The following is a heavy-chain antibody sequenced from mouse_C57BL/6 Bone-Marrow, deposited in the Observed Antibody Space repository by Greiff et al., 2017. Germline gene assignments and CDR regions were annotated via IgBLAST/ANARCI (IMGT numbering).Heavy chain of an antibody. D-gene: IGHD2-5*01. CDR1: GFSLTSYG. CDR2: IWGVGST. CDR3: ASRAYYSNYGFAY. V-gene: IGHV2-6*01. Sequence: VKLVESGPGLVAPSQSLSITCTVSGFSLTSYGVDWVRQSPGKGLEWLGVIWGVGSTNYNSALKSRLSISKDNSKSQVFLKMNSLQTDDTAMYYCASRAYYSNYGFAYWGQGTLVTVSA. J-gene: IGHJ3*01.